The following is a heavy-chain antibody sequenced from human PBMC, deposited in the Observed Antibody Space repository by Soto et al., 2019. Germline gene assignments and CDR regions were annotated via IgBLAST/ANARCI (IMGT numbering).Heavy chain of an antibody. Sequence: GGSLRLSCAVSGFTVSNNYMSWVRQAPGKGLEGVSVIYSGGYTAYGDSVKGRFTISRDNSKNTLYLQMNSLRAEDTAVYYCAKSVGWQQKIYYYGMDVWGQGTTVTVSS. D-gene: IGHD6-19*01. CDR1: GFTVSNNY. CDR3: AKSVGWQQKIYYYGMDV. V-gene: IGHV3-53*01. CDR2: IYSGGYT. J-gene: IGHJ6*02.